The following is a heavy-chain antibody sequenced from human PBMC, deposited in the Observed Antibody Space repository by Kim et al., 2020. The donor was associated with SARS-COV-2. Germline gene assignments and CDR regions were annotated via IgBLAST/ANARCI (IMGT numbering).Heavy chain of an antibody. CDR1: GGTFSSYA. CDR2: IIPIFGTA. J-gene: IGHJ6*02. D-gene: IGHD1-1*01. CDR3: AGHVIPQPYYYYGMDV. Sequence: SVKVSCKASGGTFSSYAISWVRQAPGQGLEWMGGIIPIFGTANYAQKFQGRVTITADESTSTAYMELSSLRSEDTAVYYCAGHVIPQPYYYYGMDVWGQGTTVTVSS. V-gene: IGHV1-69*13.